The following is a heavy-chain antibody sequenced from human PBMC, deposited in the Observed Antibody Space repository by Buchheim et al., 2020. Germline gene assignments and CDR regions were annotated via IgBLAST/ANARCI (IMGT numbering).Heavy chain of an antibody. CDR2: IYHSGST. V-gene: IGHV4-4*02. CDR3: ARFGGIAVAGTTNYYYYGMDV. D-gene: IGHD6-19*01. CDR1: GGSISSSNW. J-gene: IGHJ6*02. Sequence: QVQLQESGPGLVKPSGTLSLTCAVSGGSISSSNWWSWVRQPPGKGLEWIGEIYHSGSTNYNPSLKSRVTISVDKSKNQFPLKLSSVTAADTAVYYCARFGGIAVAGTTNYYYYGMDVWGQGTT.